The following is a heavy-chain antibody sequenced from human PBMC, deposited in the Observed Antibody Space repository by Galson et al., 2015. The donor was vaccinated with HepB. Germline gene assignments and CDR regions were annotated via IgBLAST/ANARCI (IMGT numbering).Heavy chain of an antibody. CDR1: GYYFHSYW. CDR3: ANPQGFGESRPNPFDF. J-gene: IGHJ4*02. CDR2: IYPGDSDT. V-gene: IGHV5-51*03. D-gene: IGHD3-10*01. Sequence: QSGAEVKKPGESLTISCKGSGYYFHSYWIVWVRQTPRKGLEWMGIIYPGDSDTRYSPSFQGQVTLSADKSISTAYLQWRSLKDSDTRMYYCANPQGFGESRPNPFDFWGQGTLVIVSS.